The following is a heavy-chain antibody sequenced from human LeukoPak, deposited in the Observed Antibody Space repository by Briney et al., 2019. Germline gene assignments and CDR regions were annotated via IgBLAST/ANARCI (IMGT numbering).Heavy chain of an antibody. CDR2: IKKDGSEN. CDR1: GFTFSTYW. J-gene: IGHJ4*02. Sequence: GGSLRLSCAASGFTFSTYWMSWVRQAPGKGLEWVANIKKDGSENYYMDSVKGRFTISRDNAENPLYLQMNSLRAEDTAVYYCAREGVHCSGRSCLKAYWGQGTQVTVSS. D-gene: IGHD2-15*01. CDR3: AREGVHCSGRSCLKAY. V-gene: IGHV3-7*03.